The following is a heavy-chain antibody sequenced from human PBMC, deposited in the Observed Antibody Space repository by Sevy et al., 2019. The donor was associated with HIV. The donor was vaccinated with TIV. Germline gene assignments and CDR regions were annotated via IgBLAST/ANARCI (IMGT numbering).Heavy chain of an antibody. CDR3: AKNPGVRATGLYGMDV. CDR1: GFTFSNYA. CDR2: ISGGGTIT. V-gene: IGHV3-23*01. D-gene: IGHD1-1*01. J-gene: IGHJ6*02. Sequence: GGSLRLSCAASGFTFSNYAMTWVRQASGKGLEWVSTISGGGTITYYADSVKGRFTVSRDNFKNTLYLQMNSLRVDDTAVYYCAKNPGVRATGLYGMDVWGQGTTVTVSS.